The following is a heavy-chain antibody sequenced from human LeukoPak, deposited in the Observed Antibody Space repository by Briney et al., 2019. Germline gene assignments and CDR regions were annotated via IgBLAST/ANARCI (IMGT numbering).Heavy chain of an antibody. CDR2: ISYDGSNK. J-gene: IGHJ4*02. CDR1: GFTFSSYA. D-gene: IGHD6-13*01. Sequence: GGSLRLSCAASGFTFSSYAMHWVRQAPGKGLEWVAVISYDGSNKYYADSVKGRFTISRDNSKNTLYLQMNSLRAEDTAVYYCARSGIAAAAPFDYWGQGTLVTVSS. CDR3: ARSGIAAAAPFDY. V-gene: IGHV3-30-3*01.